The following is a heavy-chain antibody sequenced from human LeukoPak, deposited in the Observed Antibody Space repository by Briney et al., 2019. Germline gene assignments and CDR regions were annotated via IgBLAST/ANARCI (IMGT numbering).Heavy chain of an antibody. D-gene: IGHD3-3*01. V-gene: IGHV4-34*01. CDR2: INHSGST. J-gene: IGHJ4*02. Sequence: SETLSLTCAVYGGSFSGYYWSWIRQPPGKGLEWIGEINHSGSTNYNPSLKSRVTISVDTSKNQFSLKLSSVTAADTAVYYCARSPLFSLYDFLYFDYWGQGTLVTVSS. CDR1: GGSFSGYY. CDR3: ARSPLFSLYDFLYFDY.